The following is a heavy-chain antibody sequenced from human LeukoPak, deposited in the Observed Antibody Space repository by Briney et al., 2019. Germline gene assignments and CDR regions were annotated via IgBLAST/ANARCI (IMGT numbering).Heavy chain of an antibody. Sequence: PVRCLRLSCAASGFTFSGDGIHSVRQAPGKGLGWVAFISYDVISGSYSDSVNGRFTFSRDNSRHTVFIQMNTLRVEDTAIYYCAKDRGYYYASGSYNLDNWGQGTLVTVSS. CDR1: GFTFSGDG. CDR2: ISYDVISG. D-gene: IGHD3-10*01. CDR3: AKDRGYYYASGSYNLDN. V-gene: IGHV3-30*02. J-gene: IGHJ4*02.